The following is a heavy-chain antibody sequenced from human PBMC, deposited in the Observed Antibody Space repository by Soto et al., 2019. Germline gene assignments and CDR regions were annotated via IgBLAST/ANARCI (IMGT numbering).Heavy chain of an antibody. Sequence: QITLRESGPALVKPTQTLTLTCSFSCFSLTTSGAGVGWIRQPPGKALEWLALVYWDDDEHYSPSLRSRLTITQATSKNQVVLTMTNMGPVDTATYYCAHMGVAGTLYYFDYWGQGTLVTVSS. J-gene: IGHJ4*02. CDR1: CFSLTTSGAG. CDR2: VYWDDDE. V-gene: IGHV2-5*02. CDR3: AHMGVAGTLYYFDY. D-gene: IGHD6-19*01.